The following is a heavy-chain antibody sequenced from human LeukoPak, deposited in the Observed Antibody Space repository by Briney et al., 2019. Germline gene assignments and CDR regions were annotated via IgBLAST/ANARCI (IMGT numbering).Heavy chain of an antibody. Sequence: SETLSLTCAVSGYSISSGYYWSWIRQPPGKGLEWIGEINHSGSTNYNPSLKSRVTISVDTSKNQFSLKLSSVTAADTAVYYCARGPSSIAARPSLGFDYWGQGTLVTVSS. J-gene: IGHJ4*02. D-gene: IGHD6-6*01. V-gene: IGHV4-34*01. CDR2: INHSGST. CDR3: ARGPSSIAARPSLGFDY. CDR1: GYSISSGYY.